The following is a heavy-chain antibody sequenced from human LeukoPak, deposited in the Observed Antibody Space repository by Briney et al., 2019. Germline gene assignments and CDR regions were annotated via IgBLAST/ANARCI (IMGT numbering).Heavy chain of an antibody. Sequence: SSETLSLTCAVYGGSFSGYYWSWIRQPPGKGLEWIGSIYHSGSTYYNPSLKSRVTISVDTSKNQFSLKLSSVTAADTAVYYCARVSGYYTYYYYYYMDVWGKGTTVTVSS. CDR3: ARVSGYYTYYYYYYMDV. CDR1: GGSFSGYY. V-gene: IGHV4-34*01. CDR2: IYHSGST. J-gene: IGHJ6*03. D-gene: IGHD3-3*01.